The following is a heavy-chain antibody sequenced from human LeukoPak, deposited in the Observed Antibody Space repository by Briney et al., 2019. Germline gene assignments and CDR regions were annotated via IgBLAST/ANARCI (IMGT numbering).Heavy chain of an antibody. CDR3: ARELGPNLYYYYYYMDV. D-gene: IGHD6-13*01. CDR1: GGSISSSSYY. CDR2: IYYSGST. J-gene: IGHJ6*03. V-gene: IGHV4-39*07. Sequence: SETLSLTCTASGGSISSSSYYWGWIRQPPGKGLEWIGSIYYSGSTYYNPSLKSRVTISVDTSKNQFSLKLSPVTAADTAVYYCARELGPNLYYYYYYMDVWGKGTTVTVSS.